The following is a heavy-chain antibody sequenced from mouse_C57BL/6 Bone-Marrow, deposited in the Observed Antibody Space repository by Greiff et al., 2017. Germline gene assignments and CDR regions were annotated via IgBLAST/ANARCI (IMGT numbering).Heavy chain of an antibody. CDR1: GFTFSDYY. CDR2: ISNGGGST. J-gene: IGHJ3*01. D-gene: IGHD1-1*01. V-gene: IGHV5-12*01. Sequence: DVQLVESGGGLVQPGGSLKLSCAASGFTFSDYYMYWVRQTPEKRLEWVAYISNGGGSTYYPDTVKGRFTISRDNAKNTLYLQMSRLKSEDTAMYYCARHYGSREAWFAYWGQGTLVTVSA. CDR3: ARHYGSREAWFAY.